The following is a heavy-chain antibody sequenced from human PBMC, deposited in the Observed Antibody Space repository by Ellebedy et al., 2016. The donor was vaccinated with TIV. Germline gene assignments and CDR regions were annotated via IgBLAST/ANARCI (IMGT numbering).Heavy chain of an antibody. V-gene: IGHV3-30*18. CDR3: AKEGAASRLCFDY. Sequence: GGSLRLSXAGSGFTFSRHGMHWVRQAPGKGLEWVAVVSNDGTITYYADSVKGRFTISRDNSQNTLYLQMNSLRGEDTDLYYCAKEGAASRLCFDYWGQGTLVTVSS. CDR1: GFTFSRHG. D-gene: IGHD6-13*01. CDR2: VSNDGTIT. J-gene: IGHJ4*02.